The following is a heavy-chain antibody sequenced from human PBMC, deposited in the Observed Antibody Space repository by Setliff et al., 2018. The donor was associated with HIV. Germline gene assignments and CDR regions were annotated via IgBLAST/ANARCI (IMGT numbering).Heavy chain of an antibody. CDR3: AKGFEATYYYYGMDV. J-gene: IGHJ6*02. Sequence: LSLSCAVSGFFFSDHYMSWIRQAPGKGLEWVSYISFSGNTIYYRDSVRGRFTIARDNSKNSLYLQMNSLRVEDTAVYYCAKGFEATYYYYGMDVWGQGTTVTVSS. V-gene: IGHV3-11*04. CDR1: GFFFSDHY. D-gene: IGHD3-3*01. CDR2: ISFSGNTI.